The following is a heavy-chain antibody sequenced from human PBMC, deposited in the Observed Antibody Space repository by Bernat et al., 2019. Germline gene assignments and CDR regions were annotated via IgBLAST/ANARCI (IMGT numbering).Heavy chain of an antibody. V-gene: IGHV3-66*02. CDR3: ARDTSGGGDAFDI. D-gene: IGHD1-1*01. J-gene: IGHJ3*02. CDR1: GFTVSSNY. CDR2: IYTRGST. Sequence: EVQLVESGGDLVQPGGSLRLSCAVSGFTVSSNYMTWVRQAPGKGLERVSVIYTRGSTYYADSVKGRFTISRDNSKNTLYLQMNSLRGEDTAIYYCARDTSGGGDAFDIWGQGTLVTVSS.